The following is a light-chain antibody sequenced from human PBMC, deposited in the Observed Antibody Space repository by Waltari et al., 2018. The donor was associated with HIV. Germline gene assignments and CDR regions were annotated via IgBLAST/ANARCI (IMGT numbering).Light chain of an antibody. Sequence: SYELTQPPSVSVSPGQTASITCSGDQLGDKYACWYQPKSGQSPVLVIYQGTKRPSGLPERFSGSNSGNTATLTISGTQAMDEADYYCQAWDSSTAVLFGGGTKLTVL. J-gene: IGLJ2*01. CDR1: QLGDKY. CDR3: QAWDSSTAVL. CDR2: QGT. V-gene: IGLV3-1*01.